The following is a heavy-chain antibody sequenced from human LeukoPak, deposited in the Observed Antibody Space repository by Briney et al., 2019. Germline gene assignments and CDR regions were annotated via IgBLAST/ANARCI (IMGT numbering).Heavy chain of an antibody. Sequence: PSDTLSLTCAVSGYSISSSNWWGWIRQPPGKGLEWIGYIYYSGSTYYNPSLKSRVTMSVETSKNQFSLKLSSVTAVDTAVYYCARVVPAAEITNWFDPWGQGTLVTVSS. CDR1: GYSISSSNW. V-gene: IGHV4-28*03. CDR3: ARVVPAAEITNWFDP. J-gene: IGHJ5*02. D-gene: IGHD2-2*01. CDR2: IYYSGST.